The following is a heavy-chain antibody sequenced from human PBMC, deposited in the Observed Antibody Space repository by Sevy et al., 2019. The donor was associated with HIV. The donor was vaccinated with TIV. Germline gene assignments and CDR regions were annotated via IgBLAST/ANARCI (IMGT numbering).Heavy chain of an antibody. Sequence: GTLRLSCAASGFTFSNYGMHWVRQAPGKGLEWVAVIWNDGSNKYYADSVKGRFTISRDNSKNTLYLQMNGLRVEDTAVYFCARGGDFNDRSAKRDFDYWGQGTLVTVSS. CDR1: GFTFSNYG. CDR3: ARGGDFNDRSAKRDFDY. D-gene: IGHD3-22*01. V-gene: IGHV3-33*01. CDR2: IWNDGSNK. J-gene: IGHJ4*02.